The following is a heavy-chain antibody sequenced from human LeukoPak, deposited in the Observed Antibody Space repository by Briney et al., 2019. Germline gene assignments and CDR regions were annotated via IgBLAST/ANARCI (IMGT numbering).Heavy chain of an antibody. J-gene: IGHJ4*01. V-gene: IGHV3-23*01. Sequence: PGGSLRLSCAASGFTFSTYAMTWVRQAPGKGLEWVSSISDSGGVTFYTDSVKGRFTFSRDNSKNTLSLQMNSLSAEDTAVYYCARLGVAAHVDYWGQGTLVTVSS. CDR1: GFTFSTYA. CDR2: ISDSGGVT. D-gene: IGHD2-21*01. CDR3: ARLGVAAHVDY.